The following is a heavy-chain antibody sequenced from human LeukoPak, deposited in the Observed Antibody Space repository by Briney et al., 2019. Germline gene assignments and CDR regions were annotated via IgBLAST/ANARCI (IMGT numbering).Heavy chain of an antibody. CDR2: IYYSGST. Sequence: PSETLSLTCTVSGGYISSYYWSWIRQPPGKGLEWIGYIYYSGSTNYNPSLKSRVTISVDTSKNQFSLKLSSVTAADTAVYYCVRGGYNPFDYWGQGTLVTVSS. CDR1: GGYISSYY. D-gene: IGHD5-24*01. CDR3: VRGGYNPFDY. V-gene: IGHV4-59*01. J-gene: IGHJ4*02.